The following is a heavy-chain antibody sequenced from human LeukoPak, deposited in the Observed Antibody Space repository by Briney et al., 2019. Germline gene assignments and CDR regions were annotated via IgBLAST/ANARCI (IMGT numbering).Heavy chain of an antibody. D-gene: IGHD1-26*01. CDR3: TTAVGAIRYFDY. J-gene: IGHJ4*02. CDR1: GFTISDHY. Sequence: GGSLRLSCVASGFTISDHYMDWVRQAPGRGLEWVGRSRSKGNGYTTEYAASVKGRFTISRDHSKNSLYLQMNSLKTEDTAVYYCTTAVGAIRYFDYWGQGTLVTVSS. CDR2: SRSKGNGYTT. V-gene: IGHV3-72*01.